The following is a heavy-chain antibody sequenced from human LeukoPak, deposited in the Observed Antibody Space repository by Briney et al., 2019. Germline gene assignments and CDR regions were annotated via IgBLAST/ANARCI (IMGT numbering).Heavy chain of an antibody. CDR3: ARRNDPYGLDV. CDR1: GGSISRDY. CDR2: IYYSGST. J-gene: IGHJ6*02. Sequence: SETLSLTCTVSGGSISRDYWSWIRQPPGKGLSWIGYIYYSGSTYYNPSLKGRVIISVDTSNNQFSLSLTSVTAADTAVYYCARRNDPYGLDVWGQGTTVTVSS. V-gene: IGHV4-59*08. D-gene: IGHD1-1*01.